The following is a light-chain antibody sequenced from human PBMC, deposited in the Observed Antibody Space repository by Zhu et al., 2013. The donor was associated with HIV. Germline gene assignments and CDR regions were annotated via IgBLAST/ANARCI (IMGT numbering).Light chain of an antibody. Sequence: EIELTQSPGTLSVSPGERATLSCRASQLVSVNFLAWYQQTPGQAPRLLISDASNRATGIPARFSGSGSGTDFTLTIDSLEPEDFAVYYCQHRSTGCSFGQGTKLEIK. J-gene: IGKJ2*04. CDR3: QHRSTGCS. V-gene: IGKV3-11*01. CDR2: DAS. CDR1: QLVSVNF.